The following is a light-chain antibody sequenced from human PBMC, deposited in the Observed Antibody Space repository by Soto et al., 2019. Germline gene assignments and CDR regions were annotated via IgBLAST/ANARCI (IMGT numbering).Light chain of an antibody. V-gene: IGLV2-14*01. Sequence: QSALTQPASVSGSPGQSITISCTGTSSDVGAYNYVSWYQQHPGEAPRLTIYDVSYRPSGVSNRFSGSKSGNTASLTISGLRAEDEAEYYCSSYSSISYVIFGGGTQLTVL. J-gene: IGLJ2*01. CDR2: DVS. CDR3: SSYSSISYVI. CDR1: SSDVGAYNY.